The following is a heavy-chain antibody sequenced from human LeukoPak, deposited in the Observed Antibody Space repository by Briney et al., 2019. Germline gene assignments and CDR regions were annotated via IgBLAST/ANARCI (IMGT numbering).Heavy chain of an antibody. CDR2: IYYSGST. D-gene: IGHD3-22*01. V-gene: IGHV4-39*01. J-gene: IGHJ4*02. Sequence: SETLPLTCTVSGDSISSSSYYWGFIRQPPGQGLEWIGSIYYSGSTYYNASFKTRVTISLDTSKNQFSLDLTSVTAADTAVYFCVRHGPKGPHTSGYEAFEYWGQGILLPVSS. CDR1: GDSISSSSYY. CDR3: VRHGPKGPHTSGYEAFEY.